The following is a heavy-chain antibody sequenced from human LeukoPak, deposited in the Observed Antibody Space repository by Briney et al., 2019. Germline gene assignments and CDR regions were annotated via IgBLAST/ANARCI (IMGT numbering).Heavy chain of an antibody. CDR2: ISRSGSST. Sequence: GGSLRLSCATSGFTFSSYAMNWVRQAPGKGLEWVSAISRSGSSTYYADSVKGRFTISRDSSKNTLYLQMNSLRAEDTAVYYCAKDLGWIYYDTSGYFDYWGQGTLVTVSS. CDR3: AKDLGWIYYDTSGYFDY. J-gene: IGHJ4*02. CDR1: GFTFSSYA. V-gene: IGHV3-23*01. D-gene: IGHD3-22*01.